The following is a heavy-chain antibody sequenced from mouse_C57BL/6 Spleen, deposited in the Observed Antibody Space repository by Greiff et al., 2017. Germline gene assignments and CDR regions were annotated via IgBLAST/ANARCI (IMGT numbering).Heavy chain of an antibody. CDR1: GYAFSSSW. CDR3: ASRRFYGTSFDY. J-gene: IGHJ2*01. Sequence: VQLKQSGPELVKPGASVKISCKASGYAFSSSWMNWVKQRPGKGLEWIGRIYPGDGDTNYNGKFKGKATLTADKSSSTAYMQLSSLTSEYSAVYFCASRRFYGTSFDYWGQGTTLTVSS. CDR2: IYPGDGDT. D-gene: IGHD1-1*01. V-gene: IGHV1-82*01.